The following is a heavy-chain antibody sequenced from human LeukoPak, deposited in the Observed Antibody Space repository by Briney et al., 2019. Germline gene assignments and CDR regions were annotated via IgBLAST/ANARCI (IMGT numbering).Heavy chain of an antibody. V-gene: IGHV3-15*01. J-gene: IGHJ4*02. CDR1: GVTFSTFE. CDR2: IKSNSAGGTT. Sequence: GESLRLSCAASGVTFSTFEVNWVRQAPGKGLEWVGHIKSNSAGGTTDYPAPVKGRFTISRDDSKTTLYLQMNSLKTEDTAVYYCATEFYSNGYNNWGQGTLVTVSS. CDR3: ATEFYSNGYNN. D-gene: IGHD5-18*01.